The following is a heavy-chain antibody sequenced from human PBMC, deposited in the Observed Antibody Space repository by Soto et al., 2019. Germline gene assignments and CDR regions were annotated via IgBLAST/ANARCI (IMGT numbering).Heavy chain of an antibody. CDR3: ARAMGAINYFDY. V-gene: IGHV4-31*03. CDR2: IYYSGNT. D-gene: IGHD1-26*01. CDR1: GGSISSGGYY. Sequence: SETLSLTCTVSGGSISSGGYYWSWIRQHPGKGLEWIGYIYYSGNTYYNPSLKSRLTISGDTSKNQFSLNLSSVTAADTAVYYCARAMGAINYFDYWGQGTLVTVSS. J-gene: IGHJ4*02.